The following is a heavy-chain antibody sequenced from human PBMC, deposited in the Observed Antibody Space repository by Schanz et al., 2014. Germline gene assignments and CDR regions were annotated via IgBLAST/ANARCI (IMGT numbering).Heavy chain of an antibody. CDR3: AKHVRSLTGNDY. J-gene: IGHJ4*02. Sequence: EVHLLESGGGLVQPGGSLRLSCAASGFTFSNHALSWVRQAPGKGLEWVSGIGGSGDSTHYADSVKGRFIISRDNSKNTLYLQVNNLRAEDTAVYYCAKHVRSLTGNDYWGQGTLXTVSA. CDR2: IGGSGDST. CDR1: GFTFSNHA. D-gene: IGHD3-9*01. V-gene: IGHV3-23*01.